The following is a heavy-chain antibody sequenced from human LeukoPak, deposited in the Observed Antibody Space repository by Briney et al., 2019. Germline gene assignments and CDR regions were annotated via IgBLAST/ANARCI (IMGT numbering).Heavy chain of an antibody. J-gene: IGHJ4*02. V-gene: IGHV3-13*01. Sequence: GGSLRLSCAASGFTFRDYDMHWVRQVPGRGLEWVSAIGIGDDTHYPDSVKGRFTISRENAKNMLYLQMSSLRAEDTAVYYCAKMQGYFDYWGQGTLVPVSS. CDR1: GFTFRDYD. CDR2: IGIGDDT. CDR3: AKMQGYFDY.